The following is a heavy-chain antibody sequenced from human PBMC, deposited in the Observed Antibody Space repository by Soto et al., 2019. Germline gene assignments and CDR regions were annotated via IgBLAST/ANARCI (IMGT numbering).Heavy chain of an antibody. CDR3: ARDRGIAVAGIKYFDY. Sequence: SGRTSCKASGYTLTSSTMHWVRQAPGQRLEWMGWINAGNGNTKYSQKFQGRVTITRDTSASTAYMELSSLRSEDTAVYYCARDRGIAVAGIKYFDYWGQGTLVTVSS. D-gene: IGHD6-19*01. J-gene: IGHJ4*02. CDR2: INAGNGNT. V-gene: IGHV1-3*01. CDR1: GYTLTSST.